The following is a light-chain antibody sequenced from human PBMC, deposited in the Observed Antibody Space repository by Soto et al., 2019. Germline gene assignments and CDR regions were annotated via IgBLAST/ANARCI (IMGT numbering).Light chain of an antibody. CDR3: SSYTSSSTGYG. Sequence: QSVLTQPASVSGSPGQSITISCTGTSSDVGGYNYVSWYQQHPGKAPKLMIYEVSNRPSGVSNRFSGSKSGNTASLTISGLQAEDEADYYCSSYTSSSTGYGFGTGTKLTVL. CDR1: SSDVGGYNY. CDR2: EVS. V-gene: IGLV2-14*01. J-gene: IGLJ1*01.